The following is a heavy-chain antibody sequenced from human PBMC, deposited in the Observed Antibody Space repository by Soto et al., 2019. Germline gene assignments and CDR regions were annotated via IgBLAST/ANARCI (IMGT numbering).Heavy chain of an antibody. CDR3: ARTGHDDFWSVIDWFDP. CDR1: GYTFTSYG. CDR2: ISAYNGNT. Sequence: ASVKVSCKASGYTFTSYGNSWVRQAPGQGLEWMGWISAYNGNTNYAQKLQGRVTMITDTSTSTAYMELRSLRSDDTAVYYCARTGHDDFWSVIDWFDPWGQGTLVTVSS. J-gene: IGHJ5*02. D-gene: IGHD3-3*01. V-gene: IGHV1-18*01.